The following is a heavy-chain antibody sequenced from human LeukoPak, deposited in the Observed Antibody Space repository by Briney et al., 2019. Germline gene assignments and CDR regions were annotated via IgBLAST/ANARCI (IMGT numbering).Heavy chain of an antibody. D-gene: IGHD5-24*01. CDR1: GASVGSNDYF. CDR3: ARYREGYNYVPHALDM. CDR2: IYASGYT. J-gene: IGHJ3*02. Sequence: SQTLSLTCIVSGASVGSNDYFWNWIRQPAGKGLEWLGRIYASGYTQYNPSLKSRVTMSLDRFKNQFSLNMISVTAADSAVYFCARYREGYNYVPHALDMWGQGTVVSVS. V-gene: IGHV4-61*02.